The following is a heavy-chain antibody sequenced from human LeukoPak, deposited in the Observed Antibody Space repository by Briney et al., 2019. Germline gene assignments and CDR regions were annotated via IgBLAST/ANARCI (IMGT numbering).Heavy chain of an antibody. V-gene: IGHV1-2*02. CDR3: AGDRIPITIFGFDP. Sequence: GASVKVSCKASGYTFTGYYMHWVRQAPGQGLEWMGWINPNSGGTNYAQKFQGRVTMTRDTSISTAYMELSRLRSDDTAVYYCAGDRIPITIFGFDPWGQGTLVTASS. CDR2: INPNSGGT. CDR1: GYTFTGYY. J-gene: IGHJ5*02. D-gene: IGHD3-3*01.